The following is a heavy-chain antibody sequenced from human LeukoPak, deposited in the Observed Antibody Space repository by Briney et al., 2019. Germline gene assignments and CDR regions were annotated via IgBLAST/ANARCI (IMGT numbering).Heavy chain of an antibody. Sequence: GASVKLSCTASGYTFTTYDINWVRQATGQGLEWMGWMNPNSGTTGYAPKFQARVTDTRNTAINPAYMELSSLRSRDTAVQSCTNGRGSGRKVSWFLPWG. CDR1: GYTFTTYD. D-gene: IGHD6-19*01. V-gene: IGHV1-8*01. CDR3: TNGRGSGRKVSWFLP. CDR2: MNPNSGTT. J-gene: IGHJ5*02.